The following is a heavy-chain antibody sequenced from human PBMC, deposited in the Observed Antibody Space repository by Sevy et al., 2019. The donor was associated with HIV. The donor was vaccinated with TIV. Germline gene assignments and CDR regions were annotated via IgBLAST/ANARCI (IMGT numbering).Heavy chain of an antibody. CDR2: ISSSGSTI. D-gene: IGHD3-3*01. V-gene: IGHV3-11*01. CDR3: YCDFWSGYYYYYMDV. Sequence: GGSLRLSCAASGFTFSDYYMSWIRQAPGKGLEWVSYISSSGSTIYYADSVKGRFTISRDNAKNSLYLQMNSPRAEDTAVYYCYCDFWSGYYYYYMDVWGKGTTVTVSS. J-gene: IGHJ6*03. CDR1: GFTFSDYY.